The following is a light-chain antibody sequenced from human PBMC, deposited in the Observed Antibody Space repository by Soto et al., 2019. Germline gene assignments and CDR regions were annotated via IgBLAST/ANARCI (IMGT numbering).Light chain of an antibody. CDR3: QQYNDWPQYA. CDR1: QTVSSD. CDR2: GAS. V-gene: IGKV3-15*01. J-gene: IGKJ2*01. Sequence: IVMTQSPATLSVFPGERATLSCRASQTVSSDLAWYQQKPGQAPRLLMYGASTRAAGVPARFSGSGFGTEVALTIRRLESEDFGVYFCQQYNDWPQYAFGQGTKVDIK.